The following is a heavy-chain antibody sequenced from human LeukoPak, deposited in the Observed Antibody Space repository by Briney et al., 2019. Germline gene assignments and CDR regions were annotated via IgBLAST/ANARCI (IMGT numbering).Heavy chain of an antibody. D-gene: IGHD6-19*01. CDR3: AKEGPIAVAGYFDY. Sequence: GGSLRLSCAVSGFTFSSNGMHWVRQAPGKGLEWVAVISYDGSDKYYADSVKGRFTISRDNSKNSLYLQMNSLRTEDTALYYCAKEGPIAVAGYFDYWGQGALVTVSS. CDR1: GFTFSSNG. J-gene: IGHJ4*02. V-gene: IGHV3-30*18. CDR2: ISYDGSDK.